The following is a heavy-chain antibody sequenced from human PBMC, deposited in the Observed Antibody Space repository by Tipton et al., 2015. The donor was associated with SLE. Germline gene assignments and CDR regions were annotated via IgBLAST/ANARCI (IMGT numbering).Heavy chain of an antibody. D-gene: IGHD6-19*01. Sequence: TLSLTCAVYGGSFSGYYWSWIRQPPGKGLEWIGRIYTSGSTNYNPSLKSRVTISVDTSKNQFSLKLSSVTAADTAVYYCANPAVAGNVWGQGTLVTVSS. V-gene: IGHV4-59*10. J-gene: IGHJ4*02. CDR2: IYTSGST. CDR3: ANPAVAGNV. CDR1: GGSFSGYY.